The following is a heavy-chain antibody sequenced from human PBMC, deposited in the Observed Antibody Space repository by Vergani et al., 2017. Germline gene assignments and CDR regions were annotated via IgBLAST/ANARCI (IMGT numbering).Heavy chain of an antibody. Sequence: QVQLVESGGGVVQPGRSLRLSCAASGFTFSSYGMHWVRQAPGKGLEWVAVIWYDGSNKYYADSVKGRFTISRDNSKNTLYLQMNSLRAEDTAVYYCARSRMTALYFDYWGQGTLVTVSS. J-gene: IGHJ4*02. CDR3: ARSRMTALYFDY. CDR2: IWYDGSNK. D-gene: IGHD2-21*02. V-gene: IGHV3-33*01. CDR1: GFTFSSYG.